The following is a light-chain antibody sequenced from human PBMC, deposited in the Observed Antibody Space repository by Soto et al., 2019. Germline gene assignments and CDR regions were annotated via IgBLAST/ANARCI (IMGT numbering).Light chain of an antibody. J-gene: IGLJ1*01. CDR1: SSNIGGNT. Sequence: QSVLTQPPSASGTPGQRVTISCSGSSSNIGGNTVSWYQQFPGTAPKLLIYTNNQRPSGVPDRFSGSKSDTSASLAISALQSEDEAHYYCAAWDDSLNCHVFGTGTKLTVL. V-gene: IGLV1-44*01. CDR2: TNN. CDR3: AAWDDSLNCHV.